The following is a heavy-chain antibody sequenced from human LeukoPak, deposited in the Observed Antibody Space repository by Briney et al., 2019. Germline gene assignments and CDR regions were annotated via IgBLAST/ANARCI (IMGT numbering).Heavy chain of an antibody. J-gene: IGHJ5*02. V-gene: IGHV3-21*01. CDR2: ISSSSSYI. CDR3: ARDSRKYNWNYGNNWFDP. Sequence: GGSLRLSCAASGFTFSSYSMNWVRQAPGKGLEWVSSISSSSSYIYYADSVKGRFTISRDNAKNSLYLQMNSLRAEDTAVYYCARDSRKYNWNYGNNWFDPWGQGTLVTVSS. D-gene: IGHD1-7*01. CDR1: GFTFSSYS.